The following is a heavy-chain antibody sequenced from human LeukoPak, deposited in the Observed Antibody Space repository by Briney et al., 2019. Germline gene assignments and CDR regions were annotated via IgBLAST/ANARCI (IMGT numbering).Heavy chain of an antibody. CDR3: ARGRPPLYSNYIYYYGMEV. J-gene: IGHJ6*02. CDR2: IYSGGST. CDR1: GFTFSNYA. Sequence: GGSLRLSCAASGFTFSNYAMGWVRQAPGEGLEWVSVIYSGGSTYYADSVKGRFTISRDNSKNTLYLQMNSLRAEDTAVYYCARGRPPLYSNYIYYYGMEVWGQGTTVTVSS. D-gene: IGHD4-11*01. V-gene: IGHV3-53*01.